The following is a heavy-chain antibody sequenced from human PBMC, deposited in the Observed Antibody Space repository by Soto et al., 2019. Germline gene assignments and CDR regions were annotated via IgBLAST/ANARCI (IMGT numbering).Heavy chain of an antibody. CDR1: GFTFSSYA. Sequence: GSLRLSCAASGFTFSSYAMSWVRQAPGKGLEWVSAISGSGGSTYYADSVKGRFTISRDNSKNTLYLQMNSLRAEDTAVYYCCSPGVRGSAEKYYYYYGMDVWGQGTTVTVSS. J-gene: IGHJ6*02. V-gene: IGHV3-23*01. CDR3: CSPGVRGSAEKYYYYYGMDV. D-gene: IGHD3-10*01. CDR2: ISGSGGST.